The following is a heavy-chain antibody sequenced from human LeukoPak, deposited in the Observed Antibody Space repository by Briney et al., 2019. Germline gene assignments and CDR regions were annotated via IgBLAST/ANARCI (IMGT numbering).Heavy chain of an antibody. CDR2: AGWAGGTT. V-gene: IGHV3-43*01. Sequence: PGGSLRLPCATSGFNFHRYTIHWVRHAPGKGLEWVSLAGWAGGTTYYSDSVRGRFTISRDSGRNSVYLQMNSLTTDDTAFYFCAKELDTMFFDYWGQGALVTVSS. D-gene: IGHD3-10*02. J-gene: IGHJ4*02. CDR1: GFNFHRYT. CDR3: AKELDTMFFDY.